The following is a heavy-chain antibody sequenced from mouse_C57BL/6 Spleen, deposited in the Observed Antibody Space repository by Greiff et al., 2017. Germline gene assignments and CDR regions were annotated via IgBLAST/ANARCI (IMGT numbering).Heavy chain of an antibody. CDR1: GFTFTDYY. CDR2: IRNKANGYTT. CDR3: ARYIYYGSPHWYFDV. J-gene: IGHJ1*03. Sequence: EVHLVESGGGLVQPGGSLSLSCAASGFTFTDYYMSWVRQPPGKALEWLGFIRNKANGYTTEYSASVKGRFTISRDNSQSILYLQMNALRAEDSATYYCARYIYYGSPHWYFDVWGTGTTVTVSS. D-gene: IGHD1-1*01. V-gene: IGHV7-3*01.